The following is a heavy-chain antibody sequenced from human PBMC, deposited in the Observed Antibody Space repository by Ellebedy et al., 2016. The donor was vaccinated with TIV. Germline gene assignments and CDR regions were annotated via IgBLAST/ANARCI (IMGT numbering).Heavy chain of an antibody. CDR2: ISGSGGST. CDR3: ARGFYYDSSLFDP. D-gene: IGHD3-22*01. V-gene: IGHV3-23*01. CDR1: GFTFSSYA. J-gene: IGHJ5*02. Sequence: GGSLRLSXAASGFTFSSYAMSWVRQAPGKGLEWVSAISGSGGSTYYADSVKGRFTISRDNSKNTLYLQMNSLRAEDTAVYYCARGFYYDSSLFDPWGQGTLVTVSS.